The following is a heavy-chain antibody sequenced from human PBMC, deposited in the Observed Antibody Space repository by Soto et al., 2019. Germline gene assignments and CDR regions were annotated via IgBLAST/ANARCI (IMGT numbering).Heavy chain of an antibody. CDR2: VYHSGRT. V-gene: IGHV4-39*01. CDR1: GGSITNRDNY. D-gene: IGHD2-21*02. CDR3: ARLIPYCGGDCYSVGAFDI. J-gene: IGHJ3*02. Sequence: QLQLQESGPGLVQPSETVTLTCTVSGGSITNRDNYWGWIRQPPGKGLEWIGTVYHSGRTYYHPSLKSGVTMSVDTSKNECSVRLNSVTAADTAVYYCARLIPYCGGDCYSVGAFDIWGQGTMVTVSS.